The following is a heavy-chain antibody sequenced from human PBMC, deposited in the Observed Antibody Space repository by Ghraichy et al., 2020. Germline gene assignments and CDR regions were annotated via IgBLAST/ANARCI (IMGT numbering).Heavy chain of an antibody. Sequence: GGSLRLSCAASGFTFSSYAMSWVRQAPGKGLEWVSAISGSGGSTYYADSVKGRFTISRDNSKNTLYLQMNSLRAEDTAVYYCARDITMIVVVITTRGRPRDAFDIWGQGTMVTVSS. CDR1: GFTFSSYA. V-gene: IGHV3-23*01. D-gene: IGHD3-22*01. CDR2: ISGSGGST. CDR3: ARDITMIVVVITTRGRPRDAFDI. J-gene: IGHJ3*02.